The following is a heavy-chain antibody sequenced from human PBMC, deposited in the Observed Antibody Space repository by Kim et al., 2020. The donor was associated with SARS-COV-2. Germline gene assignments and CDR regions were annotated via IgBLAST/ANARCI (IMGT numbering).Heavy chain of an antibody. V-gene: IGHV3-53*01. J-gene: IGHJ4*02. CDR1: GFTVSSNY. CDR3: ARDAYCGGDCASL. CDR2: IYSGGST. Sequence: GGSLRLSCAASGFTVSSNYMSWVRQAPGKGLEWVSVIYSGGSTYYADSVKGRFTISRDNSKNTLYLQMNSLRAEDTAVYYCARDAYCGGDCASLWGQGTPVTVSP. D-gene: IGHD2-21*02.